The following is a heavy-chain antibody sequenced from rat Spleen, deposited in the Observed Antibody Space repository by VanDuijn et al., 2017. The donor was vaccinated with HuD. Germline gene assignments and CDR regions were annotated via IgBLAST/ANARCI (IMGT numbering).Heavy chain of an antibody. CDR3: ARGATSFDY. CDR2: ITYDGSGT. V-gene: IGHV5-29*01. CDR1: GFNITKYG. D-gene: IGHD1-11*01. Sequence: EVLLVESGGGSVQPGRSLKLSCATSGFNITKYGMSWVRQAPTKGLEWVASITYDGSGTYYRDSVKGRFTISRDNAKNTQYLQMDSLRSEDTATYYCARGATSFDYWGQGVMVTVSS. J-gene: IGHJ2*01.